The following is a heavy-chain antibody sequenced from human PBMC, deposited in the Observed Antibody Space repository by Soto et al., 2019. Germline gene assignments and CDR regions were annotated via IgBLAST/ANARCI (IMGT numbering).Heavy chain of an antibody. CDR1: GFTFSDHF. Sequence: GGSLRLSCAASGFTFSDHFMDWVRQAPGEGLVWVSRTKTDGTTSYADSVRGRFTISRDNAENTLYLQMNSLRAEDTAVYYCARDMRAVPWYGGISSAFDMWGQGTMVTVSS. J-gene: IGHJ3*02. D-gene: IGHD3-10*01. CDR2: TKTDGTT. V-gene: IGHV3-74*01. CDR3: ARDMRAVPWYGGISSAFDM.